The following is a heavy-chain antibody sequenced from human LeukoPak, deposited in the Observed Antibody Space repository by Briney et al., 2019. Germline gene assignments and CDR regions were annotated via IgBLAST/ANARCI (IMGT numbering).Heavy chain of an antibody. D-gene: IGHD2-2*01. V-gene: IGHV3-21*01. Sequence: PGGSLRLSCAASEFTFSSYSMNWVRQAPGKGLEWVSSISSSSTYIYYTDSVKGRFTISRDNAKNSLFLQMNSLRGEDTAVYYCARAPQLLEAFDLWGQGTLVTVSS. CDR1: EFTFSSYS. J-gene: IGHJ3*01. CDR3: ARAPQLLEAFDL. CDR2: ISSSSTYI.